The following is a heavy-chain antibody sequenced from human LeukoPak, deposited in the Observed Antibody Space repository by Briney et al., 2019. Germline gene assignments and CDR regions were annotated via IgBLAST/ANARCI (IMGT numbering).Heavy chain of an antibody. CDR2: ITSSGGSII. D-gene: IGHD2-2*03. V-gene: IGHV3-48*03. CDR3: ARGGYCSGTTCYSLNAFDI. Sequence: GGSLRLSCAASRFTFSSYEMNWVRQAPGKGLEWVSYITSSGGSIIYYADSVKGRFTISRDNAKNSLYLQMNRLRAEDTAVYYCARGGYCSGTTCYSLNAFDIWGQGTMVTVSS. CDR1: RFTFSSYE. J-gene: IGHJ3*02.